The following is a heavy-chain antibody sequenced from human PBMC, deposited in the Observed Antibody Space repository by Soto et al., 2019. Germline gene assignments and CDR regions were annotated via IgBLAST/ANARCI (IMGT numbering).Heavy chain of an antibody. CDR2: ISGGGDTT. J-gene: IGHJ4*02. D-gene: IGHD3-10*01. CDR1: GFTFNNYA. CDR3: AKGRGGSGSLTPRVDF. Sequence: EVQLLESGGGLVQPGGSLRLSCAASGFTFNNYAMTWVRQAPGKGLEWVSAISGGGDTTSYADSVKGRFTVSRDGSKNPLYLQVSSPRAEDTALYYCAKGRGGSGSLTPRVDFWGQGTLVTVSS. V-gene: IGHV3-23*01.